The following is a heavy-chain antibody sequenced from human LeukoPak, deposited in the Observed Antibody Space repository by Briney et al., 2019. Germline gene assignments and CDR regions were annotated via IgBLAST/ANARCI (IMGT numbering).Heavy chain of an antibody. D-gene: IGHD6-6*01. CDR2: ISGSGGST. V-gene: IGHV3-23*01. CDR3: ARDGGSIAARPWYFDL. Sequence: PGGSLRLSCAASGFTFSSYAMSWVRQAPGKGLEWVSSISGSGGSTYYADSVKGRFTISRDNFKNTLYLQMNSLRAEDTAVYYCARDGGSIAARPWYFDLWGRGTLVTVSS. CDR1: GFTFSSYA. J-gene: IGHJ2*01.